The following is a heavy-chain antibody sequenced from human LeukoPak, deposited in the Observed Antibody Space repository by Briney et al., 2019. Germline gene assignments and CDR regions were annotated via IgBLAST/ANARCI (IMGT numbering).Heavy chain of an antibody. CDR1: GFTFSSYA. J-gene: IGHJ4*02. CDR2: ISLDGNNK. V-gene: IGHV3-30-3*01. D-gene: IGHD3-10*01. Sequence: GGSLRLSCAASGFTFSSYAIHWVRQAPGKGLEWVAVISLDGNNKYYAGSVKGRFTISRDNSKNTLYLQMNNLGPEDTAVYYCATALKNVLLWFGEFLVYWGQGTLVTVSS. CDR3: ATALKNVLLWFGEFLVY.